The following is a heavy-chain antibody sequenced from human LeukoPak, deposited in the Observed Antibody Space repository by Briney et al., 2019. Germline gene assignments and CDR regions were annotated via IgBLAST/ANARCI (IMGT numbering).Heavy chain of an antibody. CDR1: GFTVNSYC. Sequence: TGGSLRLSCVASGFTVNSYCMNWVRQAPGKGLEWISCISPTSGTIFYADSVKGRSTISRDNARNSLYLQMNSLRAEDTAVYFCVRALIDYGELNWFDSWGQGTVVTVSS. D-gene: IGHD4-17*01. J-gene: IGHJ5*01. V-gene: IGHV3-48*01. CDR3: VRALIDYGELNWFDS. CDR2: ISPTSGTI.